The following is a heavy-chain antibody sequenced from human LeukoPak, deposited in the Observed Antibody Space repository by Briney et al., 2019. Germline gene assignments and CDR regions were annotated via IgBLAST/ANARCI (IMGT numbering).Heavy chain of an antibody. CDR2: IYYGGST. D-gene: IGHD6-6*01. Sequence: KASETLSLTCTVSGDSITNNNYYWGWIRQPPGKGLEWIGSIYYGGSTYYNPSLKSRVTISVDTSKTQISLKLSSVTAADTAVYYCASPSDQLAARSTSYYFDYWGQGTLVTVSS. J-gene: IGHJ4*02. CDR1: GDSITNNNYY. V-gene: IGHV4-39*01. CDR3: ASPSDQLAARSTSYYFDY.